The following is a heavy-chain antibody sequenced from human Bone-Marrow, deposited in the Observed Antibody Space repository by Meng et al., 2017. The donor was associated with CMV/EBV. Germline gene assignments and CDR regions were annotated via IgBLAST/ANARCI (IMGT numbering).Heavy chain of an antibody. J-gene: IGHJ4*02. CDR3: ARGGRGSYYDFWSGYSNYFDY. CDR2: INHSGST. V-gene: IGHV4-34*01. D-gene: IGHD3-3*01. CDR1: GYY. Sequence: GYYWSWIRRPTGKGLEWIGEINHSGSTNYNPSLKSRVTISVDTSKNQFSLKLSSVTAADTAVYYCARGGRGSYYDFWSGYSNYFDYWGQGTLVTVSS.